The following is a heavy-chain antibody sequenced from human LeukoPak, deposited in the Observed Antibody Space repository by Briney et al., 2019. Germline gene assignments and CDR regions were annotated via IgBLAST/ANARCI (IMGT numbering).Heavy chain of an antibody. J-gene: IGHJ5*02. Sequence: GASVTVSCKASGYTFTSYYMHWVRQAPGQGLEWMGIINPSGGSTSYAQKFQGRVTMTRDTSTSTVYMELSSLRSEDTAVYYCARGRPWIQLWLTFSYSWFDPWGQGTLVTVSS. D-gene: IGHD5-18*01. CDR3: ARGRPWIQLWLTFSYSWFDP. V-gene: IGHV1-46*01. CDR2: INPSGGST. CDR1: GYTFTSYY.